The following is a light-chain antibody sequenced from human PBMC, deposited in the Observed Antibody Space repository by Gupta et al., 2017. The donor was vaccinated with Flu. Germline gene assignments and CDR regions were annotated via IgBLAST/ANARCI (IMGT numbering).Light chain of an antibody. V-gene: IGKV3-11*01. J-gene: IGKJ2*01. Sequence: EVVLTQSPATLSLSPGERAVLSCRASQSVRPSLAWYQQKPGQAPRLLMFDSSRRAAGMPARFSGSGSGTAFTLTISTLEPEDFAVYYCQQRSDLPMYTFGQGTKLEMK. CDR1: QSVRPS. CDR3: QQRSDLPMYT. CDR2: DSS.